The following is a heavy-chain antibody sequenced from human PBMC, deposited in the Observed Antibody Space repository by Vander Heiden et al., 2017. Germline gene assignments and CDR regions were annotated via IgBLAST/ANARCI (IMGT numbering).Heavy chain of an antibody. V-gene: IGHV3-7*01. CDR1: GFSFSTHW. J-gene: IGHJ4*02. CDR2: INEDGSEK. Sequence: EVHLVESGGGLVKPGGSVRLSCAASGFSFSTHWMRWVRQAPGKGLEWLANINEDGSEKYYVDSVKGRFTISRDNAKNSVYLQMNSLRVEDTAMYYCVRDYRWGQGTLVTVS. CDR3: VRDYR.